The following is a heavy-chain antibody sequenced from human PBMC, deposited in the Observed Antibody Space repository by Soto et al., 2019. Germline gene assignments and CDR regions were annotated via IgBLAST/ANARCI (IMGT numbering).Heavy chain of an antibody. D-gene: IGHD3-16*01. CDR3: AREGRLLGAFDI. CDR1: GFTFSGYW. J-gene: IGHJ3*02. Sequence: EVQLVESGGGLVQPGGSLRLSCAASGFTFSGYWMAWGRQAPGKGLEWVANIHPDGSGRYYVDSVKGRFTIPRDNAQNSLYLQMNSLRAEDTSLYYCAREGRLLGAFDIWGQGTVVTVSS. CDR2: IHPDGSGR. V-gene: IGHV3-7*01.